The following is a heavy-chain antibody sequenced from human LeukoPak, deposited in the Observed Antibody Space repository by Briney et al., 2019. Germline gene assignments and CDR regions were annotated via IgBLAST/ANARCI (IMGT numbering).Heavy chain of an antibody. CDR2: IYPGDSDT. Sequence: GESLKISCKGSGYSFTSYWIGWVRQMPGKGLEWMGIIYPGDSDTRYSPSFQGQVTISADKSISTAYPQWSSLKASDTAMYYCARRDSSGYPYYYYYNMDVWGQGTTVTVSS. CDR1: GYSFTSYW. V-gene: IGHV5-51*01. CDR3: ARRDSSGYPYYYYYNMDV. J-gene: IGHJ6*02. D-gene: IGHD3-22*01.